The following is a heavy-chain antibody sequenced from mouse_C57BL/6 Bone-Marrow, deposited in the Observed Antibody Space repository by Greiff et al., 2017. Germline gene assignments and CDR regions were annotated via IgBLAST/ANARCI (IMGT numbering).Heavy chain of an antibody. CDR3: ARTCGNYYFDY. V-gene: IGHV1-82*01. CDR1: GYAFSSSW. D-gene: IGHD2-1*01. Sequence: VQLQQSGPELVKPGASVKISCKASGYAFSSSWMNWVKQRPGKGLEWIGRIYPGDGDTNYNGKFKGKATLTADKSSSKTYMQLSSLTSEDSAVYFCARTCGNYYFDYWGQGTTLTVSS. J-gene: IGHJ2*01. CDR2: IYPGDGDT.